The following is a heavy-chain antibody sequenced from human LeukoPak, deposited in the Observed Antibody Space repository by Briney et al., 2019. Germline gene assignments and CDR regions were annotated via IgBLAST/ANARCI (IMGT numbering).Heavy chain of an antibody. Sequence: SETLSLTCSVSGDSMSSYYWSWIRQPPGKGLEWIGYIYYSGATSYNPSLKSRVTISIDTSKNQFSLNLGSVTAADTAMYYCSRGGSYYRAMMWGQGTMVAVSS. CDR3: SRGGSYYRAMM. CDR2: IYYSGAT. CDR1: GDSMSSYY. D-gene: IGHD3-10*01. V-gene: IGHV4-59*01. J-gene: IGHJ3*01.